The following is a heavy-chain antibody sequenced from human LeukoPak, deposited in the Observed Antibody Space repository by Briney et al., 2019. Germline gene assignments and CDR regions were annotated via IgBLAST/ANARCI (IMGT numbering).Heavy chain of an antibody. V-gene: IGHV1-18*01. Sequence: GASVKVSCKASGYTFTSYSISWVRQAPGQGLEWMGWISAYNGNTDYAQKLQGRVTMTTDTSTSTAYMELRSLRSDDTAVYYCAREGDYYGSGSYPNYYYYYMDVWGKGTTVTVSS. CDR2: ISAYNGNT. CDR3: AREGDYYGSGSYPNYYYYYMDV. CDR1: GYTFTSYS. J-gene: IGHJ6*03. D-gene: IGHD3-10*01.